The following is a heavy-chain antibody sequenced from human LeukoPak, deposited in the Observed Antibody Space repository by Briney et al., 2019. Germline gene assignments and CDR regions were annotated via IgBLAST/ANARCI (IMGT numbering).Heavy chain of an antibody. J-gene: IGHJ4*02. CDR2: ISSSSSTI. CDR3: ARDPHIAAAGTIFDY. CDR1: GFNFSTYE. D-gene: IGHD6-13*01. Sequence: GGSLRPSCAASGFNFSTYEMNWVRQAPGKGLEWVSYISSSSSTIYYADSVKGRFTISRDNAKNSLYLQMNSLRDEDSAVYYCARDPHIAAAGTIFDYWGQGTLVTVSS. V-gene: IGHV3-48*02.